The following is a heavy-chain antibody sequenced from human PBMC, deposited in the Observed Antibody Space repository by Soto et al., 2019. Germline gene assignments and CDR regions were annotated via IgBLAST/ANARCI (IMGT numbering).Heavy chain of an antibody. CDR2: ICYSGST. V-gene: IGHV4-59*01. CDR1: GGSISSYY. D-gene: IGHD6-13*01. J-gene: IGHJ4*02. CDR3: ARGHGRTGYSSS. Sequence: SETLSLTCTVSGGSISSYYWSWIRQPPGKGLEWIGYICYSGSTNYNPSLKSRVTISVDTSKNQFSLKLSSVTAADTAVYYRARGHGRTGYSSSWGQGTLVTVSS.